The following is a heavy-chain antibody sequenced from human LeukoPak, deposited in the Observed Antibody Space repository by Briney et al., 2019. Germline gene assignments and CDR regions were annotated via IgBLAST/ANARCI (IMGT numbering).Heavy chain of an antibody. Sequence: ASVKVSCKASGYTFTSFDINWVRQATGQGLEWMGWMNPNSGNTGYAQKFQGRVTMTRNTSTTTAYMELSSLRSEDTAVYYCARGNKDYGDNARGLSDYWGQGTLVTVSS. D-gene: IGHD4-17*01. CDR1: GYTFTSFD. CDR2: MNPNSGNT. J-gene: IGHJ4*02. CDR3: ARGNKDYGDNARGLSDY. V-gene: IGHV1-8*01.